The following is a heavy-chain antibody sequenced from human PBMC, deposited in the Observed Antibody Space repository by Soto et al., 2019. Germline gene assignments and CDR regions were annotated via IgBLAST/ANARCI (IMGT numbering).Heavy chain of an antibody. CDR2: ISYDGSEK. D-gene: IGHD3-22*01. J-gene: IGHJ3*02. Sequence: PGWSLRLSCAASGFTFSRYGMHWVRQAPGKGLEWVAVISYDGSEKHYADSVEGRFTISRDNPKNTLYLQLDSLRAEDTAVYYCSTLILGDVFDIWGQGTMVTVSS. V-gene: IGHV3-30*03. CDR3: STLILGDVFDI. CDR1: GFTFSRYG.